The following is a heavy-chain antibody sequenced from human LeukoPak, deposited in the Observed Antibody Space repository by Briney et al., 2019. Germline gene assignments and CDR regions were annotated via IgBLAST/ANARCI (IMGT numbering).Heavy chain of an antibody. V-gene: IGHV4-59*08. J-gene: IGHJ5*02. CDR1: GGSISSSY. Sequence: SETLSLTCSVSGGSISSSYCSWIRQPPGKGLEWIGYIYNRGTTNYTPSLKSRVTISLDTSKNQFSLKLSSVTAADTAVYYCARHYPRGSSGWYGLWVTWGQGTLVTVSS. D-gene: IGHD6-19*01. CDR3: ARHYPRGSSGWYGLWVT. CDR2: IYNRGTT.